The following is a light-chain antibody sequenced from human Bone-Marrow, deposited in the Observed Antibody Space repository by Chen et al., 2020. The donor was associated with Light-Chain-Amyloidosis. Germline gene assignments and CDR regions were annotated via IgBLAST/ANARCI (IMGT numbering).Light chain of an antibody. J-gene: IGLJ3*02. Sequence: FMLTQPHTVSESPGKTVIISCTRSSGSIATNYVQWYQQRPGSSPTTVIDEDDQRPSGVPDRFSGSIDRSSNSASLTISGLKTEDEADYYCQSYQGSSQGVFGGGTKLTVL. CDR2: EDD. CDR3: QSYQGSSQGV. CDR1: SGSIATNY. V-gene: IGLV6-57*01.